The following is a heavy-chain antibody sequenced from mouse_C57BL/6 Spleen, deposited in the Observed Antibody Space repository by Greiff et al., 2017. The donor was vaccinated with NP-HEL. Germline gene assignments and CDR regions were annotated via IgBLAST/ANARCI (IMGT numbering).Heavy chain of an antibody. CDR2: IYPGDGDT. J-gene: IGHJ3*01. CDR3: ARSDYGSSYAWFAY. D-gene: IGHD1-1*01. Sequence: QVQLQQSGAELVKPGASVKISCKASGYAISSYWMNWVKQRPGKGLEWIGQIYPGDGDTNYNGKFKGKATLTADKSSSPAYMQLSSLTSEDSAVYFCARSDYGSSYAWFAYWGQGTLVTVSA. CDR1: GYAISSYW. V-gene: IGHV1-80*01.